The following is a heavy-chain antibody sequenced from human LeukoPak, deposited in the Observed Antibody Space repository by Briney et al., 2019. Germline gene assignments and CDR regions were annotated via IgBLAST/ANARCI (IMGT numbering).Heavy chain of an antibody. J-gene: IGHJ4*02. CDR2: ISSSSSYI. V-gene: IGHV3-21*01. D-gene: IGHD2/OR15-2a*01. CDR1: GFTFSSYS. Sequence: GGSLRLSCAASGFTFSSYSMNWVRQAPGKGLEWVSSISSSSSYIYYADSVKGRFTISRDNAKNSLYLQVNSLRAEDTAVYYCARVFLGGREDYWGQGTLVTVSS. CDR3: ARVFLGGREDY.